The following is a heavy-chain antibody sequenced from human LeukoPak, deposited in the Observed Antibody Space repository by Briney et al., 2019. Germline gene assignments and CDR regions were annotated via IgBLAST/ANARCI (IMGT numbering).Heavy chain of an antibody. J-gene: IGHJ5*02. D-gene: IGHD1-20*01. Sequence: ASVKVSCKASGGTFSSYAISWVRQAPGQGLEWMGMIIPIFGTANYAQKFQGRVTITTDESTSTAYMELSSLRSEDTAVYYCARAIAEEDKDNWNDGWFDPWGQGTLVTVSS. V-gene: IGHV1-69*05. CDR3: ARAIAEEDKDNWNDGWFDP. CDR1: GGTFSSYA. CDR2: IIPIFGTA.